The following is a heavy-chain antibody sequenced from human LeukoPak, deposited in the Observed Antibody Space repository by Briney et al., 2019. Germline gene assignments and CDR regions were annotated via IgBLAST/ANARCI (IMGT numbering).Heavy chain of an antibody. CDR2: IYSGGST. Sequence: GGSLRLSCAASGFTVSSNYMSWVRQAPGKGLEWVSVIYSGGSTYYADSVKGRFTISRDNPKNTLYLQMNSLRAEDTAVYYCAREDTTGWFDPWGQGTLVTVSS. CDR3: AREDTTGWFDP. J-gene: IGHJ5*02. D-gene: IGHD4-17*01. CDR1: GFTVSSNY. V-gene: IGHV3-53*01.